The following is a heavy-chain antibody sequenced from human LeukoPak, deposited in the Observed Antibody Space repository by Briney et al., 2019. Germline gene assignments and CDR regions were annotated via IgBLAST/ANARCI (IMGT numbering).Heavy chain of an antibody. D-gene: IGHD3-22*01. V-gene: IGHV1-3*01. CDR3: ARDAGDYYDSSTGLDY. Sequence: ASVKVSCKASGYTFTTYAMHWVRQAPGQRLEWMGWINAGNGNTKYSQKFQGRVTITRGTSASTAYMELSSLRSEDTAVYYCARDAGDYYDSSTGLDYWGQGTLVTVSS. CDR1: GYTFTTYA. CDR2: INAGNGNT. J-gene: IGHJ4*02.